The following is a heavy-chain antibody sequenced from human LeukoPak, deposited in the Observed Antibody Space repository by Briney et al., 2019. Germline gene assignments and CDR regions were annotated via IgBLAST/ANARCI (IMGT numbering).Heavy chain of an antibody. D-gene: IGHD1-26*01. CDR3: IKDRIGTWSFDH. CDR2: ISINGDKT. CDR1: GFTFSGHF. V-gene: IGHV3-64D*06. J-gene: IGHJ4*02. Sequence: GGSLRLSCSASGFTFSGHFMHWVRQAPGKGLEYVSSISINGDKTYYAESVKGRFTMSRDNSKNTLYLQLSSLRVEDTAVYYCIKDRIGTWSFDHWGQGTLLTVSS.